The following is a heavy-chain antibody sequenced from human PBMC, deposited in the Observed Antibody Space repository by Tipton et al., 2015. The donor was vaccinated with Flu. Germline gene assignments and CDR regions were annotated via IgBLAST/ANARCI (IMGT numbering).Heavy chain of an antibody. V-gene: IGHV4-59*12. CDR3: ARGLYGSGSYQRRYFDS. CDR2: IYYSGSP. J-gene: IGHJ4*02. CDR1: GGSMSSYY. D-gene: IGHD3-10*01. Sequence: TLSLTCTVSGGSMSSYYWSCIRQSPGKGLEWIGNIYYSGSPNYDPSLKSRVTISVDMSKNQFSLKLTSVTAADTAVYYCARGLYGSGSYQRRYFDSWGQGTLVTVSS.